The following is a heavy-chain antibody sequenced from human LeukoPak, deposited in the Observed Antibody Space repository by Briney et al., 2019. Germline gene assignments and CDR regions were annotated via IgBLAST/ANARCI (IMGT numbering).Heavy chain of an antibody. J-gene: IGHJ4*02. CDR2: IYYSGST. V-gene: IGHV4-59*08. D-gene: IGHD2-21*02. Sequence: SETLSLTCTVSGGSISTYFWSWIRQPPGKGLEYIGYIYYSGSTNYNPSLKSRSTISVDTSKNQFSLELTSVTAADTAVYYCARLTPPRGLTDRYYFDYWGQGTLVIVSS. CDR3: ARLTPPRGLTDRYYFDY. CDR1: GGSISTYF.